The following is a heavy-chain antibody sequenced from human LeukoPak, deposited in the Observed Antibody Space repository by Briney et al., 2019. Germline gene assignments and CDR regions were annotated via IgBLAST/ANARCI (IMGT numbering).Heavy chain of an antibody. CDR2: ISGNNDNP. CDR3: ARDGTSTDDY. CDR1: GYTFSSFG. D-gene: IGHD2-2*01. Sequence: ASVKVSCKTSGYTFSSFGINWVRQAPGQGLEWMGWISGNNDNPNYGQKLQGRFTVTTDSSTSTAYMELRNLTFDDTAVYYCARDGTSTDDYWGQGTLVTVSS. V-gene: IGHV1-18*01. J-gene: IGHJ4*02.